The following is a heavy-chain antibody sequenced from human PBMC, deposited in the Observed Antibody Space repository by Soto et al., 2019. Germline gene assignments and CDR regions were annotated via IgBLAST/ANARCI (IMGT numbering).Heavy chain of an antibody. CDR1: GYTFTSCA. D-gene: IGHD3-22*01. Sequence: ASVKVSCKASGYTFTSCAMHWVRQAPGQRLEWMGWINAGNGNTKYSQKFQGRVTITRDTSASTAYMELSSLRSEDTAVYYCAREGHDSSGYYYSGAFDIWGQGTMVTVSS. J-gene: IGHJ3*02. CDR3: AREGHDSSGYYYSGAFDI. CDR2: INAGNGNT. V-gene: IGHV1-3*01.